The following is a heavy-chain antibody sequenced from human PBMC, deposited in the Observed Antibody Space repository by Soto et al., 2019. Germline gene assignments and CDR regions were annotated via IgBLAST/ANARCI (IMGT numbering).Heavy chain of an antibody. CDR1: GFTFSTYW. D-gene: IGHD3-16*01. Sequence: GSLRLACSASGFTFSTYWMNWVRQTAGKGLMWVSLISPDGSNRGYADSVEGRFTVSRDNAKNTLYLQMHSLRAEDTAMYYCASWGNIVPVSPTDFDHWGEGTLVTVYS. CDR3: ASWGNIVPVSPTDFDH. V-gene: IGHV3-74*01. J-gene: IGHJ4*02. CDR2: ISPDGSNR.